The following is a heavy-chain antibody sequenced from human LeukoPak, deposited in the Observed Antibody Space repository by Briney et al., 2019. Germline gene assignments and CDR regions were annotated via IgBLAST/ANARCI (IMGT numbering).Heavy chain of an antibody. CDR1: GFTFSSYS. CDR3: VRDGGVSGYDLLDY. V-gene: IGHV3-48*04. D-gene: IGHD5-12*01. CDR2: ISSSSITI. J-gene: IGHJ4*02. Sequence: QPGGSLRLSCAASGFTFSSYSLNWVRQAPGKGLEWVSFISSSSITIYYADSVKGRFTISRDNAKNSLSLQMNSLRAEDTAVYYCVRDGGVSGYDLLDYWGQGTLVTVSS.